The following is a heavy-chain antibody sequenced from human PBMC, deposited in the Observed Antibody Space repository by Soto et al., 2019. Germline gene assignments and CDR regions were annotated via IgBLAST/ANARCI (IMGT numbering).Heavy chain of an antibody. CDR3: TISLTYSFDY. Sequence: GGSLRLSCAASGFTFGDYGIHWVRQAPGKGLEWLALISFDGTEQHYADSVKGRFTISRDNSKNTLYLQMNSLRVDDTAVYYCTISLTYSFDYWGQGTLVTVSS. V-gene: IGHV3-30*03. D-gene: IGHD2-21*02. CDR2: ISFDGTEQ. CDR1: GFTFGDYG. J-gene: IGHJ4*02.